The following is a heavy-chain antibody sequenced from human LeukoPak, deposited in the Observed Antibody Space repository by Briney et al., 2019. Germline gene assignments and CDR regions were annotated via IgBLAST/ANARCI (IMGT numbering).Heavy chain of an antibody. V-gene: IGHV1-46*01. CDR2: INPSGEST. Sequence: ASVKVSCKASGYSFTTYYIHWVRQAPGQGLEWMGVINPSGESTSFAQKFQARLTMTRDTSTSTVYMELSGLSSEDTAVYYCAREIVVVPSAMGFDPWGQGTLVTVSS. D-gene: IGHD2-2*01. CDR1: GYSFTTYY. CDR3: AREIVVVPSAMGFDP. J-gene: IGHJ5*02.